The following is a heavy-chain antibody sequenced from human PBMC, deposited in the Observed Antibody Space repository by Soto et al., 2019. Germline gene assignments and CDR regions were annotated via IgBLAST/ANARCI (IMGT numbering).Heavy chain of an antibody. CDR2: ISYDGSNK. CDR3: AKDHSGPTYYGMDV. CDR1: GFTFSSYG. D-gene: IGHD1-26*01. J-gene: IGHJ6*02. Sequence: QVQLVESGGGVVQPGRSLRLSCAASGFTFSSYGMHWVRQAPGKGLEWVAVISYDGSNKYYADSVKGRFTISRDNSKNTLYLQMNSLRAEDRAVYYCAKDHSGPTYYGMDVWGQGTTVTVSS. V-gene: IGHV3-30*18.